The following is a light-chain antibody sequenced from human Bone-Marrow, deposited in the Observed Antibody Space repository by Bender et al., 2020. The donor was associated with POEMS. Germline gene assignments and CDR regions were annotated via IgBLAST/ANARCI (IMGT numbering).Light chain of an antibody. V-gene: IGLV2-14*03. CDR2: DVS. J-gene: IGLJ2*01. CDR1: SSDIGGYTY. CDR3: SSYRRGSSLV. Sequence: QSSLTQPASVSGSPGQSITISCTGTSSDIGGYTYVSWYQQHPGKAPELMIYDVSYRPSGVSNRFSGSKSGNTASLTISGLQAEDEADYYCSSYRRGSSLVFGGGTTLTVL.